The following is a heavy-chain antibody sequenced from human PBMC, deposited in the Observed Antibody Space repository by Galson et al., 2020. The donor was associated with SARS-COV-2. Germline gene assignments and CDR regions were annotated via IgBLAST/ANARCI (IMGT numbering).Heavy chain of an antibody. CDR3: ARDEGAGTFDGYY. D-gene: IGHD3-9*01. CDR1: VGSFSGFS. CDR2: IKQDGSEK. Sequence: TSETLSLTCAVYVGSFSGFSWSWVRQSPGKGLEWVANIKQDGSEKYYVDSVKGRFTISRDNAKNSLYLQMNSLRAEDTAVYYCARDEGAGTFDGYYWGQGTLVTVSS. J-gene: IGHJ4*02. V-gene: IGHV3-7*01.